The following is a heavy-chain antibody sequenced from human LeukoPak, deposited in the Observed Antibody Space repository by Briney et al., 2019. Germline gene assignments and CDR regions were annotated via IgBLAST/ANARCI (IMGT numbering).Heavy chain of an antibody. J-gene: IGHJ3*02. V-gene: IGHV3-30*18. CDR1: GFTFSSYG. CDR3: AKDLYSGYDDAFDI. D-gene: IGHD5-12*01. CDR2: ISYDGSNK. Sequence: GGSLRLSCAASGFTFSSYGMHSVRQAPGKGLEWVAVISYDGSNKYYADSVKGRFTISRDNSKNTLYLQMNSLRAEDTAVYYCAKDLYSGYDDAFDIWGQGTMVTVSS.